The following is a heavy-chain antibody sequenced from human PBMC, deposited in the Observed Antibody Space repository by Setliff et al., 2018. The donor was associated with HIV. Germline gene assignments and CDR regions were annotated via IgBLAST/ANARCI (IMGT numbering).Heavy chain of an antibody. CDR2: ISTSGADT. D-gene: IGHD3-10*02. CDR1: GFTFSSYA. V-gene: IGHV3-23*01. Sequence: GESLKISCAASGFTFSSYAMSWVRQAPGKGLEWVSTISTSGADTYDAHSMKGRFTISRDNSKNTLYLQTNSLTAEDTAVYYCARENYYVTEYWGQGTLVTVSS. J-gene: IGHJ4*02. CDR3: ARENYYVTEY.